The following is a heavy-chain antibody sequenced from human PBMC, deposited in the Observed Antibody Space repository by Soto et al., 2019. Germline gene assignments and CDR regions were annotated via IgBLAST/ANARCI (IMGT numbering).Heavy chain of an antibody. Sequence: QVQLVQSGAEVQKPGASVKVSCKASGYKFSRYAIHWVRQAPGQRLEWMGWINVCNGNTKYSQKFHGRVTMIRYTADATAAMEVSSLISEATAAYYCARSKETYNDVLTGMDLYYYSFGMDVWGQGTTVTVSS. CDR1: GYKFSRYA. D-gene: IGHD3-9*01. J-gene: IGHJ6*02. V-gene: IGHV1-3*01. CDR3: ARSKETYNDVLTGMDLYYYSFGMDV. CDR2: INVCNGNT.